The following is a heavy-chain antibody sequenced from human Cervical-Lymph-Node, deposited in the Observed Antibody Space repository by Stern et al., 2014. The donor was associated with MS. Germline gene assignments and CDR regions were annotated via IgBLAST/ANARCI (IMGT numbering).Heavy chain of an antibody. Sequence: VQLVESGPEVRQPGASVRVSCKASGYTFTTPNYGIAWVREAPGRGLEWMGWISSYNGNTVYAQNLQDRVTMTTDTSASTAYMELRRLRSDDTAFYYCARERLRDFNDYHFDSWGQGTLVTVSS. CDR3: ARERLRDFNDYHFDS. V-gene: IGHV1-18*01. D-gene: IGHD4-11*01. J-gene: IGHJ4*02. CDR1: GYTFTTPNYG. CDR2: ISSYNGNT.